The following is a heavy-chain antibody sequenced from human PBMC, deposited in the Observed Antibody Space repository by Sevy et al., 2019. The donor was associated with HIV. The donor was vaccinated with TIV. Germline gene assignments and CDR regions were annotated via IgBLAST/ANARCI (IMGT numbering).Heavy chain of an antibody. CDR3: AKERGGSYIPYFYGMDV. D-gene: IGHD1-26*01. V-gene: IGHV3-30*18. CDR2: IGYDGSDK. J-gene: IGHJ6*02. CDR1: GFTFRNYG. Sequence: GGYLRLSCIASGFTFRNYGIHWVRQAPGKGLDWVAVIGYDGSDKYYADSVKGRFTISRDNSKNTLFLQMNSLRVEDTAVYYCAKERGGSYIPYFYGMDVWGQGTAVTVSS.